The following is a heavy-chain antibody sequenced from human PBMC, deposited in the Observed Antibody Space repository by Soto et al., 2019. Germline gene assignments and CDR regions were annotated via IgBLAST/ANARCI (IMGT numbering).Heavy chain of an antibody. D-gene: IGHD4-17*01. Sequence: ASVKVSCKASGYTFTSYGISWVRQAPGQGLEWMGWISAYNGNTNYAQKLQGRVTMTTDTSTSTAYMELRSLRSDDTAVYYCARGVVIHYGDYEFDDWGQGTLVTVSS. CDR1: GYTFTSYG. CDR2: ISAYNGNT. J-gene: IGHJ4*02. V-gene: IGHV1-18*04. CDR3: ARGVVIHYGDYEFDD.